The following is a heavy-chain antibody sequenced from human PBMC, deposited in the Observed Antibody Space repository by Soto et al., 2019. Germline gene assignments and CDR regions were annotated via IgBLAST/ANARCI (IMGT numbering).Heavy chain of an antibody. CDR3: ASDGVVVPDVYYYYGMDV. Sequence: QVQLVQSGAEVKKPGASVKVSCKASGYTFTSYGISWVRQAPGQGLEWMGWISAYNGNTNYAQKLQGRVTMTTDTSTSTAYMELRILRSDDTAVYYCASDGVVVPDVYYYYGMDVWGQGTTVTVSS. V-gene: IGHV1-18*01. CDR2: ISAYNGNT. J-gene: IGHJ6*02. CDR1: GYTFTSYG. D-gene: IGHD2-2*01.